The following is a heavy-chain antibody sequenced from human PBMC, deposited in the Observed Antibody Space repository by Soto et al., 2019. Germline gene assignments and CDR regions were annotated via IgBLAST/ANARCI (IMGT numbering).Heavy chain of an antibody. CDR3: TRHSPDSVSYYYYGMDV. V-gene: IGHV3-73*01. CDR2: IRSKANSYAT. Sequence: GGSLRLSCAASGFTFSGSAMHWVRQASGKGLEWVGRIRSKANSYATAYAASVKGRFTISRDDSKNTAYLQMNSLKTEDTAVYYCTRHSPDSVSYYYYGMDVWGQGTTVTVSS. D-gene: IGHD2-8*01. J-gene: IGHJ6*02. CDR1: GFTFSGSA.